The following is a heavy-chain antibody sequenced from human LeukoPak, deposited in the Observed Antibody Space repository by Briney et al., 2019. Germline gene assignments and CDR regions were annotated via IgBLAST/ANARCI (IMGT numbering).Heavy chain of an antibody. V-gene: IGHV4-4*07. CDR3: ARSGDYYDSSGYRFDY. CDR1: GGSISSYY. CDR2: IYTSGST. D-gene: IGHD3-22*01. Sequence: SETLFLTCTVSGGSISSYYWTRIRQPAGKGVERIGRIYTSGSTNYNPSLKSRVTMSVDTSKNQFSLKLSSVTAADTAVYYCARSGDYYDSSGYRFDYWGQGTLVTVSS. J-gene: IGHJ4*02.